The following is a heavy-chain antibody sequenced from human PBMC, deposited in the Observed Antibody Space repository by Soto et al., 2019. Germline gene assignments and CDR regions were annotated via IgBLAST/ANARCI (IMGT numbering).Heavy chain of an antibody. V-gene: IGHV4-59*01. J-gene: IGHJ6*02. Sequence: PSETLSLTCTVSGGSISSYYCSWIRQPPGKGLEWIGYIYYSGSTNYNPSLKSRVTISVDTSKNQFSLKLSSVTAADTAVYYCAKDSSYYIAQTYGMDVSGQGTTVTVSS. CDR1: GGSISSYY. CDR2: IYYSGST. CDR3: AKDSSYYIAQTYGMDV. D-gene: IGHD3-10*01.